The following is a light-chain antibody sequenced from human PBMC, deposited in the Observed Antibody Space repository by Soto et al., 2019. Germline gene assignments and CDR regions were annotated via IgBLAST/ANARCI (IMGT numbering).Light chain of an antibody. CDR3: MQALQTPIT. CDR1: QSLRHSIGYNY. CDR2: LGS. Sequence: EIVMTQSPLSLPVTPGEPASISCRSSQSLRHSIGYNYLDWYLQKPRQSPQLLISLGSNRASGVPDRFSGSGSGTNFTLKISRVEAEDVGIYYCMQALQTPITFGPGTKVDIK. J-gene: IGKJ3*01. V-gene: IGKV2-28*01.